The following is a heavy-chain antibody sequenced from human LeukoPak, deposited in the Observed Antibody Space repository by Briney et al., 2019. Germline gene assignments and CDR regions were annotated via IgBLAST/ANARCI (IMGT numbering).Heavy chain of an antibody. CDR2: INSDGSST. D-gene: IGHD2-2*01. Sequence: GGSLRLSCAASDFTFSSYEMNWVRQAPGKGLVWVSRINSDGSSTNYADSVKGRFTISRDNAKNTLYLQMNSLRAEDTAVYYCARGGLGYCSSTSCYGLDSWGQGTLVTVSS. CDR1: DFTFSSYE. CDR3: ARGGLGYCSSTSCYGLDS. J-gene: IGHJ4*02. V-gene: IGHV3-74*01.